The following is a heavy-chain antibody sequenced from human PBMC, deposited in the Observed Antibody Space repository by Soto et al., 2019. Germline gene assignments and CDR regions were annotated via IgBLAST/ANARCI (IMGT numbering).Heavy chain of an antibody. Sequence: QVQLVQSGAEVKKPGSSVKVSCKASGGTFSSYAISWVRQAPGQGLEWMGGIIPIFGTANYAQKFQGRVTITAGKSTSTAYMELSSLRSEDTAVYYCARDRRVVAATREFGGYYFDYWGQGTLVTVSS. V-gene: IGHV1-69*06. D-gene: IGHD2-15*01. CDR3: ARDRRVVAATREFGGYYFDY. CDR2: IIPIFGTA. J-gene: IGHJ4*02. CDR1: GGTFSSYA.